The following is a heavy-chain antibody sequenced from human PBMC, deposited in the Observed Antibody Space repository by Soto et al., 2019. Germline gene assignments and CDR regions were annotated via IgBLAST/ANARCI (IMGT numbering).Heavy chain of an antibody. J-gene: IGHJ4*02. V-gene: IGHV1-46*03. CDR3: ARVLGGAALVGD. CDR2: IKPGSGDT. D-gene: IGHD5-18*01. Sequence: QVQLVQSGAEVKKPGASVKVSCKASGYTFTSYFIHWVRQAPGQGLEWMGMIKPGSGDTVYAQKLQGRITVTRDTSTSTVYMELSSLTPEDAAVYYCARVLGGAALVGDWGQGTRVTVSS. CDR1: GYTFTSYF.